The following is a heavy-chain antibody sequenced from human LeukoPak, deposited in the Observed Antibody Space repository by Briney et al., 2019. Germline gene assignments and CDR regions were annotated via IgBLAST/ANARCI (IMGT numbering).Heavy chain of an antibody. Sequence: GGSLRLSCAASGFTFSPYGMSWVRQAPGKGLELISSISGSTTYIYYADSVKGRFTISRDNAKNSLYLQMNSLRAEDTAVYYCARILGADEGADYWGQGTLVTVSS. CDR3: ARILGADEGADY. V-gene: IGHV3-21*01. D-gene: IGHD1-26*01. CDR2: ISGSTTYI. CDR1: GFTFSPYG. J-gene: IGHJ4*02.